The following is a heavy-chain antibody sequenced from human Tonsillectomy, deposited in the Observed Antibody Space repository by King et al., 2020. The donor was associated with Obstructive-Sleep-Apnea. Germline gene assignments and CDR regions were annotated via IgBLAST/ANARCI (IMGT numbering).Heavy chain of an antibody. CDR1: GYSFTSYW. J-gene: IGHJ4*02. V-gene: IGHV5-51*01. D-gene: IGHD5-18*01. Sequence: QLVQSGAEVKKPGESLKISCKGSGYSFTSYWIGWVRQMPGKGLECMGIIYPGDSDTRYSPSFQGQVTISADKSISTAYLQWSSLKASDTAMYYCARQGEVDTAMVSPIDYWGQGTLVTVSS. CDR2: IYPGDSDT. CDR3: ARQGEVDTAMVSPIDY.